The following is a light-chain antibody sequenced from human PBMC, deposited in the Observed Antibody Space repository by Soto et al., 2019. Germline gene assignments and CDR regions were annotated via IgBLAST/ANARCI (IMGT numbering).Light chain of an antibody. Sequence: DIQMTQSPSSLSASVGDRVTITCQASQDIGNNLNWYQQKPGKAPKLLIYAASSLQSAVPSRFSGSGSGTDFTLTISSLQPEDFATYYCQQSYSTPYTFAQGTKLEIK. CDR3: QQSYSTPYT. J-gene: IGKJ2*01. CDR1: QDIGNN. V-gene: IGKV1-39*01. CDR2: AAS.